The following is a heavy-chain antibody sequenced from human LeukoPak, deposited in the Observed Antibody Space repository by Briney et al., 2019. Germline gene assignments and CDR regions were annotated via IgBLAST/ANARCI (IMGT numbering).Heavy chain of an antibody. J-gene: IGHJ4*02. CDR3: ASRYMVRGVIWASRPYYFDY. CDR1: GFTFSSYS. V-gene: IGHV3-21*01. D-gene: IGHD3-10*01. CDR2: ISSSSSYI. Sequence: PGGSLRLSCAASGFTFSSYSMNWVRQAPGKGLEWVSSISSSSSYIYYADSVKGRFTISRDNAKNSLYLQMNSLRAEDTAVYYCASRYMVRGVIWASRPYYFDYWGQGTLVTVSS.